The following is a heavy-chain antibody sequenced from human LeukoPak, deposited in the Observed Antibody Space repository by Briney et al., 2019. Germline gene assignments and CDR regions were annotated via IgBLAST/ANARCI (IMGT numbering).Heavy chain of an antibody. V-gene: IGHV4-59*08. CDR3: ARRVAVPGSYYFDY. Sequence: PSETLSLTCTVSGGFISSYYWTWIRQPPGKGLEWIGFIYYSGATKYNPSLESRVTISLDTSNNQFSLRLNSVTAADTAVYYCARRVAVPGSYYFDYWSQGTLVTVSS. CDR2: IYYSGAT. D-gene: IGHD2-15*01. CDR1: GGFISSYY. J-gene: IGHJ4*02.